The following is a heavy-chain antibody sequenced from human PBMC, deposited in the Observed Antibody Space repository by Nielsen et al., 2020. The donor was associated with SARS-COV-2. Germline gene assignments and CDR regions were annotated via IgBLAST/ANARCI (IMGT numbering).Heavy chain of an antibody. CDR3: ARDGYCSSTSSYSEYYYYMDV. D-gene: IGHD2-2*03. CDR2: INPSGGST. Sequence: WVRQAPGQGLEWMGIINPSGGSTSYAQKFQGRVTMTRDTSTSTVYMELSSLRSEDTAVYYCARDGYCSSTSSYSEYYYYMDVWGKGTTVTVSS. V-gene: IGHV1-46*01. J-gene: IGHJ6*03.